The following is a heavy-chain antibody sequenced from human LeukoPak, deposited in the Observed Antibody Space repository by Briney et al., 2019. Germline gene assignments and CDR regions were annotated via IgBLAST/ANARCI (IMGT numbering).Heavy chain of an antibody. Sequence: PGGSLRLSCAASGFAFSSYNMKWVRQAPGKGPEWVSFISTTSTYIYYADSMKGRFTVSRDNSKNLLYLQMDSLRVEDTAVYYCARAGTCSSTSCDGGIEYWGQGTLVTVSS. CDR3: ARAGTCSSTSCDGGIEY. CDR1: GFAFSSYN. D-gene: IGHD2-2*01. V-gene: IGHV3-21*06. J-gene: IGHJ4*02. CDR2: ISTTSTYI.